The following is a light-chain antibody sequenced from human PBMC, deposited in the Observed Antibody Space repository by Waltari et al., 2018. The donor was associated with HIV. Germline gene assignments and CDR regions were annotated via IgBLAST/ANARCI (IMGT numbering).Light chain of an antibody. V-gene: IGLV3-1*01. J-gene: IGLJ2*01. Sequence: FEMSQPPSVSVSPVQTARIPCSADTVAKTDVFWYHQKSGQAPVLVIYQNDRRPSWRAGRFSGSKSGTTATLTISGTQTTDEGDFYCQAWDNDYVVFGGGTKLTVL. CDR1: TVAKTD. CDR3: QAWDNDYVV. CDR2: QND.